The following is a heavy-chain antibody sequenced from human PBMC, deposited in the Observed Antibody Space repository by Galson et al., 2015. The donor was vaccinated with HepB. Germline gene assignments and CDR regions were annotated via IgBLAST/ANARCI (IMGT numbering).Heavy chain of an antibody. D-gene: IGHD2-15*01. CDR2: ISAYNGKT. J-gene: IGHJ6*02. CDR3: ARSIIALRDAYYGMDV. V-gene: IGHV1-18*01. Sequence: SVKVSCKGSGYIFTNYGINWVRQAPGQGLEWMGWISAYNGKTTYAQRVQDRVTMTTVTSTTTAYMELRSLRSDDTAIYYCARSIIALRDAYYGMDVWGQGTTVTVSS. CDR1: GYIFTNYG.